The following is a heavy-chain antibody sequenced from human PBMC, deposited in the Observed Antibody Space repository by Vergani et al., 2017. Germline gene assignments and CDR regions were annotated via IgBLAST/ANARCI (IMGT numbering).Heavy chain of an antibody. CDR1: GFTFSSYG. Sequence: VQLVESGGGVVQPGGSLRLSCAASGFTFSSYGMHWVRQAPGKGLEWVSAISGSGGSTYYADSVKGRFTISRDNSKNTLYLQMNSLRAEDTAVYYCAKDGYYDFWSGYLYYYYGMDVWGQGTTVTVSS. CDR3: AKDGYYDFWSGYLYYYYGMDV. V-gene: IGHV3-23*04. J-gene: IGHJ6*02. D-gene: IGHD3-3*01. CDR2: ISGSGGST.